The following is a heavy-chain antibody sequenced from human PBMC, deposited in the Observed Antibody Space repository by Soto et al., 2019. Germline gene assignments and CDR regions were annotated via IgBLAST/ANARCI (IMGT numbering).Heavy chain of an antibody. CDR3: SRDSGMARRGYDSSTSCYTHYGRDV. D-gene: IGHD2-2*02. Sequence: SVKVSCKASGGTFSSYAISWVRQAPGQGLEWMGGIIPIFGTANYAQKFQGRVTITADKSTSTAYMELSSLRSEDTAVYYCSRDSGMARRGYDSSTSCYTHYGRDVWGQGTTVTVSS. J-gene: IGHJ6*01. CDR2: IIPIFGTA. CDR1: GGTFSSYA. V-gene: IGHV1-69*06.